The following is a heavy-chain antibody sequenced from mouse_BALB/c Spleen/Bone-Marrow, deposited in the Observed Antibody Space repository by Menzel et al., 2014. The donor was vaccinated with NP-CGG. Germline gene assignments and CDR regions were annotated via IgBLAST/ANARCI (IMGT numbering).Heavy chain of an antibody. Sequence: EVQLQQSGAELVKPGASVKLSCTAFGFNIEDTYMHWVKQRPEQGLEWIGRIDPANGNTKYDPKFQGKATITADTSSNTAYLQLSSLTSEDTAVYYCAEITTAAYYVMDYWGQGTSVTASS. D-gene: IGHD1-2*01. CDR2: IDPANGNT. V-gene: IGHV14-3*02. CDR1: GFNIEDTY. CDR3: AEITTAAYYVMDY. J-gene: IGHJ4*01.